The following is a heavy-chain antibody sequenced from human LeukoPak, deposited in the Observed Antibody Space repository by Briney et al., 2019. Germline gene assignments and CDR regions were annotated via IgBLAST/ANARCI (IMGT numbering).Heavy chain of an antibody. J-gene: IGHJ3*02. Sequence: ASVKVSCKASGYTFTGYYMHWVRQAPGQGLEWMGWINPNSGGTNYAQKFQGRVTMTRDTSISTAYMELSRLRSDDTAVYYCAGEDDPNGAFDIWGQGTMVTVSS. CDR3: AGEDDPNGAFDI. CDR2: INPNSGGT. CDR1: GYTFTGYY. V-gene: IGHV1-2*02. D-gene: IGHD1-1*01.